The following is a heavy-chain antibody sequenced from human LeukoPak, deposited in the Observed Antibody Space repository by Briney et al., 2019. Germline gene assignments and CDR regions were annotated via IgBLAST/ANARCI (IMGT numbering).Heavy chain of an antibody. CDR3: AKVVVVVAATTVAYFQH. CDR2: ISGSGGST. V-gene: IGHV3-23*01. D-gene: IGHD2-15*01. J-gene: IGHJ1*01. CDR1: GFTFSSYA. Sequence: GGSLRLSCAASGFTFSSYAMSWVRQAPGKGLEWVSAISGSGGSTYYADSVKGRFTISRDNSKNTLYLQMNSLRAEDTAVYYGAKVVVVVAATTVAYFQHWGQGTLVTVSS.